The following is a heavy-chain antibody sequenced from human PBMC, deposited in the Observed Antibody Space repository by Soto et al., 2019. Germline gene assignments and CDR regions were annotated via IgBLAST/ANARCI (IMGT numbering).Heavy chain of an antibody. CDR3: AKDIDHTPHYFDY. V-gene: IGHV4-39*02. Sequence: SETLSLTYSVSGGSIVSSDFYGVWIRKPPGEGLEWIGSTYYRRNTYYNSSLRSRFTISRDNAKNSLYLQMNSLRAEDTALYYCAKDIDHTPHYFDYWGQGTLVTVSS. J-gene: IGHJ4*02. CDR1: GGSIVSSDFY. D-gene: IGHD2-15*01. CDR2: TYYRRNT.